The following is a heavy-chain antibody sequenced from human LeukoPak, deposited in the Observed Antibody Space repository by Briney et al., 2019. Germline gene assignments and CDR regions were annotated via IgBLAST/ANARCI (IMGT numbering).Heavy chain of an antibody. D-gene: IGHD3-22*01. J-gene: IGHJ4*02. Sequence: SQTLSLTCTVSGASFNSDDQYWNWIRQSPGKGLEWIGSIHPSGMLYNNPSLESRVTMSRDTSKNQFSLNLNSVTAADTAVYFCSRGLDSRKFGYWGQGILVTVSS. CDR2: IHPSGML. CDR1: GASFNSDDQY. CDR3: SRGLDSRKFGY. V-gene: IGHV4-31*03.